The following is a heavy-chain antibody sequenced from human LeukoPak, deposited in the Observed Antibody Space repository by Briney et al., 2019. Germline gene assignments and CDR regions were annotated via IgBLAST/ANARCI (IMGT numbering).Heavy chain of an antibody. CDR1: GFAFNDYY. J-gene: IGHJ3*02. Sequence: GGSLRLSYAASGFAFNDYYMIWIRQAPGKGLDWVSYISSSGSTTDYADSVKGRFTISRDNAKNSLYLQMNSLRAEDTAVYYCARALYYDSSGYYSLDAFDIWGQGTMVTVSS. CDR2: ISSSGSTT. V-gene: IGHV3-11*04. CDR3: ARALYYDSSGYYSLDAFDI. D-gene: IGHD3-22*01.